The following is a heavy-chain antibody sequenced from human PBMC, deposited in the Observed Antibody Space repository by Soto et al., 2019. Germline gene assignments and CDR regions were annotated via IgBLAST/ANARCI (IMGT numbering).Heavy chain of an antibody. Sequence: GGSLRLSCAASGFTFSDYYMSWVRQAPGKGLEWVSYISSSGTNIDHADSVKGRFTISRDNAKSSLYLQMNSLRAEDTAVYYCARVSYSSSSRHTLSTNWFDPWGQGTLVTVSS. J-gene: IGHJ5*02. CDR2: ISSSGTNI. CDR1: GFTFSDYY. CDR3: ARVSYSSSSRHTLSTNWFDP. V-gene: IGHV3-11*01. D-gene: IGHD6-6*01.